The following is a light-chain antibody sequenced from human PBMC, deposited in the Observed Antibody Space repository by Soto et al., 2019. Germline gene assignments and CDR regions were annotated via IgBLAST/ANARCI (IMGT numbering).Light chain of an antibody. CDR1: QDVGSF. CDR2: RVS. J-gene: IGKJ5*01. Sequence: DIVMTQSPATLSVSPGERATLSCRASQDVGSFVAWYQQKPGQAPRLLIYRVSTRATDIAARFTGSGSGTDFTLSISSLQTEDFAVYYCQQYYHWPITFGPGTRLEIK. V-gene: IGKV3-15*01. CDR3: QQYYHWPIT.